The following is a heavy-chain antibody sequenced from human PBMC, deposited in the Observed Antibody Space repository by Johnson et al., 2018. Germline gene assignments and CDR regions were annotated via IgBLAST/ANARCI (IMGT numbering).Heavy chain of an antibody. Sequence: EVQLLESGGGLVQXGRALGLSCAASEFTFEAYDRDWVRQGPGQGLEWVAGISSSDGRTYYVDSVRGRFTISRDTAKDSLYLQMNSLSDEDTAVYYCSGWGVNNYWGQGTLVTVSS. CDR2: ISSSDGRT. V-gene: IGHV3-9*01. J-gene: IGHJ4*01. D-gene: IGHD3-10*01. CDR3: SGWGVNNY. CDR1: EFTFEAYD.